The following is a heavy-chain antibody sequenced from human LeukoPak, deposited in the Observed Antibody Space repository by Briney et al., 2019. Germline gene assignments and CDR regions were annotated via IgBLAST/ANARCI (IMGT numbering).Heavy chain of an antibody. CDR2: ISGSDGSS. V-gene: IGHV3-23*01. CDR3: AKTLTVTVVATDAFDI. J-gene: IGHJ3*02. CDR1: GFTLSSYA. D-gene: IGHD3-22*01. Sequence: PGGSLRLSCAASGFTLSSYAMNWVRQAPGKGLEWVSSISGSDGSSRYADPVKGRFTLSRDNSKNTMYLQMNSLRAADTAVYYCAKTLTVTVVATDAFDIWGQGTVVTVSS.